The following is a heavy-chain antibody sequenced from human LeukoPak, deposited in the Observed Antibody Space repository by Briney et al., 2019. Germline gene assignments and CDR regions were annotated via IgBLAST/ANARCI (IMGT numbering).Heavy chain of an antibody. J-gene: IGHJ5*02. V-gene: IGHV4-30-2*06. CDR2: IYDSGST. D-gene: IGHD2/OR15-2a*01. CDR1: GGSISSGGHP. CDR3: ARESNINNWFDP. Sequence: SETLSLTCIASGGSISSGGHPWSWIRQSPGKGLEWIGYIYDSGSTFYNPSLKSRVTMSIDRSNNQFSLKLSSVTAADTAVYYCARESNINNWFDPWGQGTLVTVSS.